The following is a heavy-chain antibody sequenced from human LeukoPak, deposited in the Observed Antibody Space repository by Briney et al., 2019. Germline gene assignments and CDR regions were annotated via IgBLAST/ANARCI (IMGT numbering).Heavy chain of an antibody. CDR2: IDPSDSYT. CDR1: GYSLTSYW. CDR3: ATQIAVAEGGDY. J-gene: IGHJ4*02. V-gene: IGHV5-10-1*01. D-gene: IGHD6-19*01. Sequence: GESLKISCKGSGYSLTSYWISWVRQMPGKGLEWMGRIDPSDSYTNYSPSFQGHVTISADKSISTAYLQWSSLKASDTAMYYCATQIAVAEGGDYWGQGTLATVSS.